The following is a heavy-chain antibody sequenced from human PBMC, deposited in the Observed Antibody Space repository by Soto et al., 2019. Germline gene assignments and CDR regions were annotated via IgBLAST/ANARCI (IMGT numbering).Heavy chain of an antibody. CDR1: GASISSSY. D-gene: IGHD3-22*01. V-gene: IGHV4-59*01. J-gene: IGHJ3*02. CDR3: ARGYYDSNGQSNTFDI. Sequence: SLTCTVSGASISSSYWSWLRQSPGKGLEWIGHVHHSGNTNYNPSLKSRVTMSVDTSRNQFSVKLRSVTTADTAVYYCARGYYDSNGQSNTFDIWGQGTMVTVSS. CDR2: VHHSGNT.